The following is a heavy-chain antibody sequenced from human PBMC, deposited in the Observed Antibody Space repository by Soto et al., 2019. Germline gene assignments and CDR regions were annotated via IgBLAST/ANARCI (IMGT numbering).Heavy chain of an antibody. CDR2: IRSKANSYAT. CDR1: GFTFNTSA. V-gene: IGHV3-73*01. D-gene: IGHD3-3*01. CDR3: TRLYYDFWSGQDEPYYMDV. J-gene: IGHJ6*03. Sequence: GGSLRLSCAASGFTFNTSAMHWVRQASGKGLEWVGRIRSKANSYATAYAASVKGRFTISRDDSKNTAYLQMNSLKTEDTAVYYCTRLYYDFWSGQDEPYYMDVWGKGTTVTVSS.